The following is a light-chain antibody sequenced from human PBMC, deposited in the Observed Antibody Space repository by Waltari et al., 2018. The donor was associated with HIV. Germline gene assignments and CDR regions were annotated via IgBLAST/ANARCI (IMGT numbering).Light chain of an antibody. V-gene: IGKV1-39*01. CDR1: QTISRQ. J-gene: IGKJ2*02. Sequence: DIQMTQSPSSLPSFVGDRVTITCRASQTISRQLNWYQQKPGEAPKLLIYGASSLQSGVPSRFSGSGSGIHFTLTISSLKPEDSATYYCQQSHSPPRTFGQGTKLEIK. CDR2: GAS. CDR3: QQSHSPPRT.